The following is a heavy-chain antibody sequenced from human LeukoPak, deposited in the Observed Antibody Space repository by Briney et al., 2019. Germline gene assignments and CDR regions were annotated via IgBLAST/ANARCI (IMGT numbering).Heavy chain of an antibody. CDR1: GYTFTGYY. V-gene: IGHV1-2*02. D-gene: IGHD3-10*01. Sequence: PVASVKVSCKASGYTFTGYYMHWVRQAPGQGLEWMGWINPNSGGTNYAQKFQGRVTMTRDTSISTAYMELSRLRPDDTAVYYCARDGPAQMVDFDYWGQGTLVTVSS. J-gene: IGHJ4*02. CDR3: ARDGPAQMVDFDY. CDR2: INPNSGGT.